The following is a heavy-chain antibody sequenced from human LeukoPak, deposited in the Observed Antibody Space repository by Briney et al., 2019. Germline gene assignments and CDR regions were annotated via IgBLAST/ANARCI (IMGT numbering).Heavy chain of an antibody. D-gene: IGHD2-2*02. J-gene: IGHJ5*02. V-gene: IGHV1-69*13. CDR2: IIPIFGTA. Sequence: SVKVSCKASGGTFSSYAISWVRQAPGQGLEWMGGIIPIFGTANYAQKFQGRVTITADESTSTAYMELSSLRSEDTAVYYCARWDGSELLYGGWFDPWGQGTLVTVSS. CDR1: GGTFSSYA. CDR3: ARWDGSELLYGGWFDP.